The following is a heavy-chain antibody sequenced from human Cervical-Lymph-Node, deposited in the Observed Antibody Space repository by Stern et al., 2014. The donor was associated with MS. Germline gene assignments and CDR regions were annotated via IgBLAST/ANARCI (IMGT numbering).Heavy chain of an antibody. V-gene: IGHV1-69*01. J-gene: IGHJ4*02. CDR1: GGTFSSYA. CDR2: IIPIFGTA. CDR3: ARDEAYCSGGSCYEPLDY. Sequence: MQLVESGAEVNKPGSSVKVSCKASGGTFSSYAISWVRQAPGQGLEWMGGIIPIFGTANYAQKFQGRVTITADESTSTAYMELSSLRSEDTAVYYCARDEAYCSGGSCYEPLDYWGQGTLVTVSS. D-gene: IGHD2-15*01.